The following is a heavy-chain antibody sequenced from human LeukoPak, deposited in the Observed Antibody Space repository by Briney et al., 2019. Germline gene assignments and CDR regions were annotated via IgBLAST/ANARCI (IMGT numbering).Heavy chain of an antibody. J-gene: IGHJ5*02. CDR2: ISSSSTYI. CDR1: GFTFSSYS. CDR3: ARDPYGSGSYLGWFDP. V-gene: IGHV3-21*01. D-gene: IGHD3-10*01. Sequence: GGSLRLSCAASGFTFSSYSMHWVRQAPGKGLECVSCISSSSTYIYYADSIKGRFTISRDNAKKSLYLQMNSLTAEDTAVYYCARDPYGSGSYLGWFDPWGQGTLVTVSS.